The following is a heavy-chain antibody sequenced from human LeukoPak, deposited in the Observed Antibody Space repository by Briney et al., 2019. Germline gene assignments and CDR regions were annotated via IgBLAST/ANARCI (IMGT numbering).Heavy chain of an antibody. Sequence: LETLSLTCAVYGGSFSGYYWSWIRQPPGKGLEWIGEINHSGSTNYNPSLKSRVTISVDTSKNQFSLKLSSVTAADTAVYYCATSCSGGSCYGAFDIWGQGTMVTVSS. CDR2: INHSGST. V-gene: IGHV4-34*01. J-gene: IGHJ3*02. CDR3: ATSCSGGSCYGAFDI. CDR1: GGSFSGYY. D-gene: IGHD2-15*01.